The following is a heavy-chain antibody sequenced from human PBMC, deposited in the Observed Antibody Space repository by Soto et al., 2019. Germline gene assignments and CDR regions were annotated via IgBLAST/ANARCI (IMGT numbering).Heavy chain of an antibody. CDR2: INADGNVT. J-gene: IGHJ4*02. CDR3: VRGWRREKYPGSD. V-gene: IGHV3-74*01. CDR1: GFRLSSCW. Sequence: EVQLMESGGTVVQPGGSLRLSCAGSGFRLSSCWMHWVRQAPGEGLIWVSRINADGNVTNYADSVKGRFTTSRDNGKNTFFLEMKKLRVDDAAMYYCVRGWRREKYPGSDWGQGTLVTVAS. D-gene: IGHD3-3*01.